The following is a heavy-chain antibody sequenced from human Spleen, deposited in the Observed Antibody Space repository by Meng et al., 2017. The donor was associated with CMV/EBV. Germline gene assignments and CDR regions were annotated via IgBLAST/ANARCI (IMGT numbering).Heavy chain of an antibody. CDR3: ARWGLIIMVRGFTRPYFDYGMDV. V-gene: IGHV3-13*01. D-gene: IGHD3-10*01. Sequence: GEALKISCAVSRFIFSNYALSWDRQAPGKGLEWVSAIGTAGYTYYPGAVKGRFTISREYAKNSLYLQMNSLRAGDTSVYYSARWGLIIMVRGFTRPYFDYGMDVWGQGTTVTVSS. CDR2: IGTAGYT. J-gene: IGHJ6*02. CDR1: RFIFSNYA.